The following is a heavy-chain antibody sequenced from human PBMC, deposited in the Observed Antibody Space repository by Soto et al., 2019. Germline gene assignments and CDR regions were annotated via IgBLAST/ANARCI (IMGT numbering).Heavy chain of an antibody. CDR2: INAGNGNT. J-gene: IGHJ3*02. D-gene: IGHD1-1*01. CDR3: ARGLERRTDAFDI. CDR1: GYTFTSYA. V-gene: IGHV1-3*01. Sequence: ASVKVSCKASGYTFTSYAMHWVRQAPGQRLEWMGWINAGNGNTKYSQRFQGRVTITRDTSASTAYMELSSLRSEDTAVYYCARGLERRTDAFDIWGQGTMVTVSS.